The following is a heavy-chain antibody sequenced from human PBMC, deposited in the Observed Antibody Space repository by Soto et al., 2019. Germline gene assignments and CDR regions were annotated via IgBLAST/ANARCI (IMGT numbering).Heavy chain of an antibody. CDR2: IYSGGST. V-gene: IGHV3-66*01. CDR1: GFTVSSNY. Sequence: EVQLVESGGGLVQPGGSLRLSCAASGFTVSSNYMSWVRQAPGKGLEWVSVIYSGGSTYYADSVKGRFTISRDNSKNTLYLQINSLRAEDTAVYYCASWDILSRGLVDYWGQGTLVTVSS. D-gene: IGHD3-9*01. J-gene: IGHJ4*02. CDR3: ASWDILSRGLVDY.